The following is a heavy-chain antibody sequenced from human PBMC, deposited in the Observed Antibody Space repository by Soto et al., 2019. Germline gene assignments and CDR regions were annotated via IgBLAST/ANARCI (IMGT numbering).Heavy chain of an antibody. J-gene: IGHJ5*02. Sequence: PSETLSLTCTVSGGSITSSSYYWGWIRQPPGKGLEWIGSIYYSGSTYYNPSLKSRVTISVDTSKNQFSLKLSSVTAADTAVYYCATQEVGGSYIYTFDPWGQGTLVTVSS. CDR2: IYYSGST. CDR1: GGSITSSSYY. V-gene: IGHV4-39*01. CDR3: ATQEVGGSYIYTFDP. D-gene: IGHD1-26*01.